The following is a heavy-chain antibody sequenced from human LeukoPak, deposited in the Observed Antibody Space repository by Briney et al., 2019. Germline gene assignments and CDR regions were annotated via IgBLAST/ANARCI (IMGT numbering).Heavy chain of an antibody. J-gene: IGHJ3*02. CDR1: GFTFSSYA. Sequence: QPGGSLRLSCAASGFTFSSYAMSWVRQAPGKGLEWVSAISGSGGSTYYADSVKGRFTISRDNSKNTLYLHMNSLRAEDTAVYYCAKDTSISPMMDDAFDIWGQGTMVTVSS. D-gene: IGHD3-22*01. CDR2: ISGSGGST. V-gene: IGHV3-23*01. CDR3: AKDTSISPMMDDAFDI.